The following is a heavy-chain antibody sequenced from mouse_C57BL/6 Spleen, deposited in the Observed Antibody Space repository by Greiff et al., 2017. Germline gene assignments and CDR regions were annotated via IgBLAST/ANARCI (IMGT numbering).Heavy chain of an antibody. J-gene: IGHJ1*03. CDR1: GFTFSDYY. V-gene: IGHV5-16*01. Sequence: EVMLVESEGGLVQPGSSMKLSCTASGFTFSDYYMAWVRQVPEKGLEWVANINYDGSCTYYLDSLKSRFIISRDNAKNILYLQMSSLKSEDTATYYCARDSYYGSRDWYFDVWGTGTTVTVSS. CDR3: ARDSYYGSRDWYFDV. CDR2: INYDGSCT. D-gene: IGHD1-1*01.